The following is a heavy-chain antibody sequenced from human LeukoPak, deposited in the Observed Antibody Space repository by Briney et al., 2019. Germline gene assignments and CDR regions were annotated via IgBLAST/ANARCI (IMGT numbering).Heavy chain of an antibody. CDR1: GFTFSSYW. V-gene: IGHV3-74*01. CDR2: INSDGSST. J-gene: IGHJ4*02. CDR3: AKVLDGTGYWNYYFDS. D-gene: IGHD3-22*01. Sequence: GGSLRLSCAASGFTFSSYWMRWVRQAPGKGLVWVSRINSDGSSTSYADSVKGRFTISRDNAKNTLYLQMNSLRAEDTAVYYCAKVLDGTGYWNYYFDSWGQGTLVTVSS.